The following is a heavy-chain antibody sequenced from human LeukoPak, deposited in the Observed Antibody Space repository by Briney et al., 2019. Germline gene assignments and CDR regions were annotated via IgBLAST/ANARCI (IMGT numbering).Heavy chain of an antibody. D-gene: IGHD3-22*01. Sequence: ASVKVSCKASGGTFSSYAISWVRQAPGQGLEWMGRINPNSGGTNYAQKFQGRVTMTRDTSISTAYMELSRLRSDDTAVYYCARDQKDYYDSSGYYPWGQGTLVTVSS. CDR2: INPNSGGT. CDR3: ARDQKDYYDSSGYYP. CDR1: GGTFSSYA. J-gene: IGHJ5*02. V-gene: IGHV1-2*06.